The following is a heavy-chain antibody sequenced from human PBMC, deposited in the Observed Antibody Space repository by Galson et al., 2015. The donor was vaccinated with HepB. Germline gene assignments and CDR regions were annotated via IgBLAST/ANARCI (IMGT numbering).Heavy chain of an antibody. CDR3: AKLLPSGAGDTAMFTRED. CDR1: GFTFSSYS. J-gene: IGHJ4*01. D-gene: IGHD5-18*01. V-gene: IGHV3-21*01. CDR2: ISSSSSYI. Sequence: SLRLSCAASGFTFSSYSMNWVRQAPGKGLEWVSSISSSSSYIYYADSVKGRFTISRDNAKNSLYLQMKSLRAEDTAGYYCAKLLPSGAGDTAMFTREDWGHGTLVTVSS.